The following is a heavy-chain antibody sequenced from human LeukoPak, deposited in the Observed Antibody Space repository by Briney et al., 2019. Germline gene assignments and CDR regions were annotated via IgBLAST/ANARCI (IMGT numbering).Heavy chain of an antibody. J-gene: IGHJ4*02. CDR2: ISGSGGST. CDR1: GFTFSTYA. Sequence: GGSLRLSCAASGFTFSTYAMNWVRQAPGKGLEWVAGISGSGGSTHYADSVKGRFTISSDNPKNTLYLQMNSLTAEDTAVYYCAKGREWELPTYFDYWGQGTLVTVSS. D-gene: IGHD1-26*01. CDR3: AKGREWELPTYFDY. V-gene: IGHV3-23*01.